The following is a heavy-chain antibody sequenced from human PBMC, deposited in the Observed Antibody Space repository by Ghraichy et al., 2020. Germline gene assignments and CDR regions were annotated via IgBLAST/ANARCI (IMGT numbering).Heavy chain of an antibody. J-gene: IGHJ4*02. CDR2: IKHDGSEQ. Sequence: GGSLRLSCAVSGNFWLNWVRQAPGKGLEWVANIKHDGSEQYYVDSVKGRFTISRDNAKTSLYLQMNSLRAEDTAVYYCARERRGSNGYYYFDYWGQGTLVTVSS. D-gene: IGHD3-22*01. CDR3: ARERRGSNGYYYFDY. CDR1: GNFW. V-gene: IGHV3-7*01.